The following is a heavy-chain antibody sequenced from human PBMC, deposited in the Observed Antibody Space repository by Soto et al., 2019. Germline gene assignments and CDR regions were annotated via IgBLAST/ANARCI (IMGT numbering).Heavy chain of an antibody. CDR3: ASLQVPGNFDY. V-gene: IGHV4-39*01. Sequence: SETLSLTCTVSGGSITTTNYYWIWVRQPPGKGLEWIANVYYTGDTYYSPSLRSRVTISVDTSKSQFSLILTSVTAADTAMYFCASLQVPGNFDYWGHGTLVTVSS. CDR2: VYYTGDT. CDR1: GGSITTTNYY. J-gene: IGHJ4*01. D-gene: IGHD6-13*01.